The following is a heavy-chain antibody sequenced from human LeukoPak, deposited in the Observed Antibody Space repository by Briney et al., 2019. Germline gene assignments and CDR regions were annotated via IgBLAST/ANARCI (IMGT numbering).Heavy chain of an antibody. V-gene: IGHV3-66*01. D-gene: IGHD3-3*01. J-gene: IGHJ3*02. Sequence: PRGSLRLSCAASGFTVSSNYMSWVRQAPGKGLEWVSVIYSGGSTYYADSVKGRFTISRDNSKNTLYLQMNSLRVEDTAVYYCAKSLSDTGRTRFDAFDIWGQGTMVTVSS. CDR3: AKSLSDTGRTRFDAFDI. CDR1: GFTVSSNY. CDR2: IYSGGST.